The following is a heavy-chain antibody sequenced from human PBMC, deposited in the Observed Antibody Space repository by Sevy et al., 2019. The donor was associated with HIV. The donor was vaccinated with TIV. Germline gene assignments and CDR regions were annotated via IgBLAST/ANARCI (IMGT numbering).Heavy chain of an antibody. Sequence: ASVKVSCKVFGYTLSELSMHWVRQTPGKGLEWMGSFDPEDGETIYAQKFQGRVAMTEDTSTDTAYMELRSLRSEDTAVFYCAITKDCYDNNRYPFDYWGQGTLVTVSS. CDR2: FDPEDGET. CDR3: AITKDCYDNNRYPFDY. J-gene: IGHJ4*02. D-gene: IGHD3-22*01. CDR1: GYTLSELS. V-gene: IGHV1-24*01.